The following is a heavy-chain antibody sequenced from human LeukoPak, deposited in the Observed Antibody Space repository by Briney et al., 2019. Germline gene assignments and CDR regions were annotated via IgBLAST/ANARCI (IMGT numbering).Heavy chain of an antibody. D-gene: IGHD1-26*01. Sequence: ASVTVSCKVSGYRVSESSMHWVRQAPGKGLEWMGGFDPDDRKTIYAEKFQGRFTMDTAYMELSSLRSEDTAVYFCATIVSGVDDYFYYYMDVWGKGTPVTVSS. CDR1: GYRVSESS. J-gene: IGHJ6*03. CDR2: FDPDDRKT. CDR3: ATIVSGVDDYFYYYMDV. V-gene: IGHV1-24*01.